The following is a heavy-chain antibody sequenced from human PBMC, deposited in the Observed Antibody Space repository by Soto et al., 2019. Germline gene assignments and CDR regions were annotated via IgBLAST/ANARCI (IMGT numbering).Heavy chain of an antibody. CDR1: GGSMIGYY. J-gene: IGHJ4*02. Sequence: QVQLQESGPGLVKPSEILSLTCTVSGGSMIGYYWSWIRQPPGEGLEWVGYIYHSGRTHYNPSIKSRVNRSVDSSEIKFSLQLSSVTAADTAVYYGARQGNPRYCRGGGCFAVVDSWGQGIPVTVSS. CDR2: IYHSGRT. D-gene: IGHD2-15*01. V-gene: IGHV4-59*08. CDR3: ARQGNPRYCRGGGCFAVVDS.